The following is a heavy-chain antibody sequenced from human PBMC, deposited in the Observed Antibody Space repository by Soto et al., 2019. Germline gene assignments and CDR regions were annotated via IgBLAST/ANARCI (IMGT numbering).Heavy chain of an antibody. V-gene: IGHV4-34*01. CDR1: GGSFSGYY. CDR3: ARPGLLWFGSVSPYYMDV. D-gene: IGHD3-10*01. Sequence: PSETLSLTCAVYGGSFSGYYWRWIRQHPGKGLEWIGEINHSGSTNYNPSLKSRVTISVDTSKNQFSLKLSSVTAADTAVYYCARPGLLWFGSVSPYYMDVWGKGTTVTVSS. CDR2: INHSGST. J-gene: IGHJ6*03.